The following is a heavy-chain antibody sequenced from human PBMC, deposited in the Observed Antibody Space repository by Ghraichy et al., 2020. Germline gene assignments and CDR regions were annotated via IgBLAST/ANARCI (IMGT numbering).Heavy chain of an antibody. J-gene: IGHJ2*01. CDR2: ISWNSGSI. Sequence: GGSLRLSCAASGFTFDDYAMHWVRQAPGKGLEWVSGISWNSGSIGYADSVKGRFTISRDNAKNSLYLQMNSLRAEDTALYYCAKEDYGDYVARYFDLWGRGTLVTVSS. CDR3: AKEDYGDYVARYFDL. V-gene: IGHV3-9*01. CDR1: GFTFDDYA. D-gene: IGHD4-17*01.